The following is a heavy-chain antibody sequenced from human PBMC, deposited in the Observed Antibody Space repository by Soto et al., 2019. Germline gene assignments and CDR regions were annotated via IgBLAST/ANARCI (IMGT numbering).Heavy chain of an antibody. V-gene: IGHV3-30-3*01. J-gene: IGHJ6*02. CDR2: ISYDGSNK. CDR3: AGDIVLVPAATTSYGMDV. CDR1: GFTFSSYA. D-gene: IGHD2-2*01. Sequence: QVQLVESGGGVVQPGRSLRLSCAASGFTFSSYAMHWVRQAPGKGLEWVAVISYDGSNKYYADSVKGRFTISRDNSKNTLYLPMNSLRAEDTAVYYCAGDIVLVPAATTSYGMDVWGQGTTVTVSS.